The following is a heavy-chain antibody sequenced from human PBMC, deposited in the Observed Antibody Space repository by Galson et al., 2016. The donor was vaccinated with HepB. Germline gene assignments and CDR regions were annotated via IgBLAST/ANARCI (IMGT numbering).Heavy chain of an antibody. CDR3: ARAVRFPTERIKVTVAGFTPDYYGMDV. D-gene: IGHD3-3*01. Sequence: SVKVSCKASGYTFSNHGISWVRQAPGQGLEWMGWISAHNGNTNYPQKFQGRVTMTTDTSTNTAYLDLRSLRSDDTAVYYCARAVRFPTERIKVTVAGFTPDYYGMDVWGQGTTVTVSS. J-gene: IGHJ6*02. CDR1: GYTFSNHG. V-gene: IGHV1-18*01. CDR2: ISAHNGNT.